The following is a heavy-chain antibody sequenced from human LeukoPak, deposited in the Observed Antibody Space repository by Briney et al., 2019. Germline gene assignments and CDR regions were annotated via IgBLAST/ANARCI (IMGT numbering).Heavy chain of an antibody. CDR3: GASRQYVGAFDI. Sequence: GGSLRLSCAACGFTFSSYELYWVRQAPGKGLEWISYISSSSTIIKYADSVWGRFTISRDDARESLYLQMSSLRADDTAIYYCGASRQYVGAFDIWGQGTLVTVSS. V-gene: IGHV3-48*03. CDR1: GFTFSSYE. J-gene: IGHJ3*02. D-gene: IGHD3-16*01. CDR2: ISSSSTII.